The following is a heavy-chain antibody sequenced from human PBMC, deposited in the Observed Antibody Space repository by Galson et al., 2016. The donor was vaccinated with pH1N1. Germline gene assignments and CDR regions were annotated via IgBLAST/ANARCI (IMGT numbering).Heavy chain of an antibody. Sequence: QSGAEAKKAGESLKISCKGSGYTFTTYWIACVRQMPGKGLEWMGMLSPSDSDTRYRPSFEGQGTISAEKSNSTAYLQWSSLKASDTAVYYCARLIGDDYNSRDFDYWGQGTQVTVSS. CDR1: GYTFTTYW. V-gene: IGHV5-51*03. D-gene: IGHD5-24*01. J-gene: IGHJ4*02. CDR2: LSPSDSDT. CDR3: ARLIGDDYNSRDFDY.